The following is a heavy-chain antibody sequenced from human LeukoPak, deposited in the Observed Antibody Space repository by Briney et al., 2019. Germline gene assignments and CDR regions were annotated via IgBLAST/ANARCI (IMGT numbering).Heavy chain of an antibody. V-gene: IGHV3-30*02. Sequence: GGSLRLSCAASGFTFSSYGMHWVRQAPGKGLEWVAFIRYDGSNKYYADSVRGRFTISRDNSKNTLYLQMNSLRAEDTAVYYCAKVRAAPPLYYYYYMDVWGKGTTVTVSS. CDR2: IRYDGSNK. CDR1: GFTFSSYG. D-gene: IGHD6-6*01. CDR3: AKVRAAPPLYYYYYMDV. J-gene: IGHJ6*03.